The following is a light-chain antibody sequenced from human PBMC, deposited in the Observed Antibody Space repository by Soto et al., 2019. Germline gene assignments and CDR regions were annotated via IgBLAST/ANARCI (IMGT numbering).Light chain of an antibody. CDR1: QDIRNY. J-gene: IGKJ4*01. CDR2: DAS. CDR3: QHYDHLPPLS. V-gene: IGKV1-33*01. Sequence: DIQMTQSPSSLSASVGDRVTITCQASQDIRNYLNWYQQKPGKAPNLLIYDASNLRAGVPSRFSGSGSGTEFTFTISSLQPEDIATYYCQHYDHLPPLSLGGGTKVEIK.